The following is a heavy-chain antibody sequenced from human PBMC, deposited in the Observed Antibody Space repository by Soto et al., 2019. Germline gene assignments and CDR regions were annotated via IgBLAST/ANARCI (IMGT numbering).Heavy chain of an antibody. V-gene: IGHV3-74*01. CDR2: INSDGSST. Sequence: EVQLVESGGGLFQPGGSLRLPCAASGFTFSSYWMHWVRQAPGKGLVWVSRINSDGSSTSYADSVKGRFTISRDNAKNTLYLQMNSLRAEDTAVYYCARGELRFLELGGQYYFDYWGQGTLVTVSS. CDR3: ARGELRFLELGGQYYFDY. J-gene: IGHJ4*02. D-gene: IGHD3-3*01. CDR1: GFTFSSYW.